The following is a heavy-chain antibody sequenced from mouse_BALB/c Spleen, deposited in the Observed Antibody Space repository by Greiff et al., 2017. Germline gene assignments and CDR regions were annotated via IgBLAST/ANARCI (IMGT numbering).Heavy chain of an antibody. CDR1: GFNIKDTY. CDR2: IDPANGNT. D-gene: IGHD4-1*01. V-gene: IGHV14-3*02. CDR3: ARRKLGQGAMDY. Sequence: VQLKESGAELVKPGASVKLSCTASGFNIKDTYMHWVKQRPEQGLEWIGRIDPANGNTKYDPKFQGKATITADTSSNTAYLQLSSLTSEDTAVYYCARRKLGQGAMDYWGQGTSVTVSS. J-gene: IGHJ4*01.